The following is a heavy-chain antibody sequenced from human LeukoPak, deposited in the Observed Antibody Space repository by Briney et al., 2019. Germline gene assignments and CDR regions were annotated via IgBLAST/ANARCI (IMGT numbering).Heavy chain of an antibody. CDR3: ARGPGVVVPAAIYYAWFDP. J-gene: IGHJ5*02. V-gene: IGHV1-18*01. Sequence: ASVKVSCKASGYTFTSYGISWVRQAPGQGLEWMGWISAYNGNTNYAQKLQGRVTMTTDTSTSTAYMELRSLRSDDTAVYYCARGPGVVVPAAIYYAWFDPWGQGTLVTVSS. CDR1: GYTFTSYG. CDR2: ISAYNGNT. D-gene: IGHD2-2*02.